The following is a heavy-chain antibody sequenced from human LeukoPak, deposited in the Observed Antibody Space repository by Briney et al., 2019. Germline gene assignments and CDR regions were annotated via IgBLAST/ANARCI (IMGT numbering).Heavy chain of an antibody. Sequence: GGSLRLSCAASGFTFSGYAMSWVRQAPGKGLEWVSAISGSGDSTYSADSVKGRFTISRDNSKNRLYLQMNSLRAEDTAVYYCAKDRSYYDSSGYSDYWGQGTLVTVSS. CDR2: ISGSGDST. CDR3: AKDRSYYDSSGYSDY. D-gene: IGHD3-22*01. CDR1: GFTFSGYA. J-gene: IGHJ4*02. V-gene: IGHV3-23*01.